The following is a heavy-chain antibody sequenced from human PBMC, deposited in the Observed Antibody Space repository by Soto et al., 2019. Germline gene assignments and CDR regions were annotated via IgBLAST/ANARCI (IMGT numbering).Heavy chain of an antibody. Sequence: PGRFLRFSYAASGFTFSKYDMHWVRQSPGEGQEWVSGIRGASDTYYPASVQGRFTVTRDNPKKSLYLQMNTLRAGDTAVYYCARGVLGAGDYYYGMDVWGPGTTVTVSS. CDR2: IRGASDT. CDR3: ARGVLGAGDYYYGMDV. CDR1: GFTFSKYD. D-gene: IGHD3-16*01. J-gene: IGHJ6*02. V-gene: IGHV3-13*01.